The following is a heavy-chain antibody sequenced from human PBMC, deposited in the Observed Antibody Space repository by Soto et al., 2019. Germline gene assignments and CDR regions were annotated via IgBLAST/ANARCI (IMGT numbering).Heavy chain of an antibody. D-gene: IGHD6-13*01. CDR3: ARSGGGQKQQPPKYYYGMDV. Sequence: SETLSLTCTVSGGSISSGYYYWSWIRQPPGKGLEWIGYIYYSGSTYYNPSLKSRVTISVDTSKNQFSLKLSSVTAADTAMYYCARSGGGQKQQPPKYYYGMDVWGQGTTVTVSS. V-gene: IGHV4-30-4*01. CDR2: IYYSGST. CDR1: GGSISSGYYY. J-gene: IGHJ6*02.